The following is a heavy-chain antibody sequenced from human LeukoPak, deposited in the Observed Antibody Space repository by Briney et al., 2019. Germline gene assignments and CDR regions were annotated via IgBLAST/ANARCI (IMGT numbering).Heavy chain of an antibody. CDR2: ISSSSSSII. Sequence: GGSLRLSCAASGFTFSSYNMNWVRQAPGKGLEWVSYISSSSSSIIYYADSVKGRITISRDNAKNSLYLQMNSLRDEDTAVYFCARGYSRGLDYWGQGALVTVSS. CDR3: ARGYSRGLDY. V-gene: IGHV3-48*02. CDR1: GFTFSSYN. D-gene: IGHD2-15*01. J-gene: IGHJ4*02.